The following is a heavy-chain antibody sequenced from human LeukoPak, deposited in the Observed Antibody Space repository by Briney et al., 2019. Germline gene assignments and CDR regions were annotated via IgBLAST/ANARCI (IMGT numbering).Heavy chain of an antibody. CDR3: AKTYYDILTGYSGFDP. V-gene: IGHV4-39*01. Sequence: SETLSLTCTVSGGSISSSSYYWGWIRQPPGKGLERIGSIYYSGSTYYNPSFKRRVTISVDTSNNQFSLKLSSVTAADTAVYYCAKTYYDILTGYSGFDPWGQGTLVTVSS. D-gene: IGHD3-9*01. J-gene: IGHJ5*02. CDR1: GGSISSSSYY. CDR2: IYYSGST.